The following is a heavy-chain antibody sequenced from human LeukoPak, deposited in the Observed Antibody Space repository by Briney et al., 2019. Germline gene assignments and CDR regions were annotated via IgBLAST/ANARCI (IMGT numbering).Heavy chain of an antibody. CDR2: ISWNSGSI. CDR3: ARDCSSTSCYGGFDY. D-gene: IGHD2-2*01. J-gene: IGHJ4*02. Sequence: GGSLRLSCAASGFTFDDYAMHWVRQAPGKGLEWVSGISWNSGSIGYADSVKGRFTISRDNAKNSLYLQMNSLRAEDMALYYCARDCSSTSCYGGFDYWGQGTLVTVSS. V-gene: IGHV3-9*03. CDR1: GFTFDDYA.